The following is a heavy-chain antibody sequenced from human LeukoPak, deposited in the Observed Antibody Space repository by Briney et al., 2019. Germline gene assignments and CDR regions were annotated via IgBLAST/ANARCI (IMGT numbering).Heavy chain of an antibody. CDR2: ISYDGSNK. J-gene: IGHJ3*02. Sequence: PGRSLRLSCAASGFTFSSYAMHWVRQAPGKGLEWVAVISYDGSNKYYADSVKGRFTISRDNSKNTLYLQMNSLRAEDTAVYYCARVGVIVVALDAFDIWGQGTMVTVSS. CDR3: ARVGVIVVALDAFDI. V-gene: IGHV3-30-3*01. D-gene: IGHD3-22*01. CDR1: GFTFSSYA.